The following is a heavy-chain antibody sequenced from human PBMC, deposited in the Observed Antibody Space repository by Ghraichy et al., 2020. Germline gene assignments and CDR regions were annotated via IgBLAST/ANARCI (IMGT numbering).Heavy chain of an antibody. J-gene: IGHJ6*02. Sequence: ESLNISCTVSGDSLSSDYWSWIRQPPGKGLECIGYTYYTGSTHYNPSLKSRITIPVDRSKNQISLRLRSVTAADTGVYYCARGVSVKYYGMDVWGQGTTVAVSS. V-gene: IGHV4-59*01. CDR3: ARGVSVKYYGMDV. CDR1: GDSLSSDY. CDR2: TYYTGST. D-gene: IGHD3-16*01.